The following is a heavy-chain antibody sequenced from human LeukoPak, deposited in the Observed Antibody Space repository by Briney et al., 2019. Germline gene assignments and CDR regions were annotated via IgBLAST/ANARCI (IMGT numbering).Heavy chain of an antibody. Sequence: ASVKVSCKASGYTFTSYGISWVRQAPGHGLEWMGWISAYNGNTNYAQKLQGRVTMTTDTSTSTAYMELRSLRSDDTAVYYCARSLSGSYYGVYFDYWGQGTLVTVSS. J-gene: IGHJ4*02. CDR2: ISAYNGNT. D-gene: IGHD1-26*01. CDR3: ARSLSGSYYGVYFDY. V-gene: IGHV1-18*01. CDR1: GYTFTSYG.